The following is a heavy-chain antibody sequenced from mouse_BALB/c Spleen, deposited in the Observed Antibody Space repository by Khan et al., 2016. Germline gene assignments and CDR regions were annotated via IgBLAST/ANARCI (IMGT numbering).Heavy chain of an antibody. V-gene: IGHV14-3*02. CDR3: ASLLLRFHY. CDR2: IDPANGNT. CDR1: GFNILDTY. J-gene: IGHJ2*01. D-gene: IGHD1-1*01. Sequence: VQLQQSGAELVKPGASVKLSCTASGFNILDTYMHWVKQRPEQGLEWIGRIDPANGNTKFDPKLQGKATVTAETSSNTAYLQLSSLTSEDTAVYYCASLLLRFHYWGQGTTLTVSS.